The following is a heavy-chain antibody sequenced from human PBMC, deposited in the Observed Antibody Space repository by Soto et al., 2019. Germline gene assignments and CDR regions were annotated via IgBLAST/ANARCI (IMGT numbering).Heavy chain of an antibody. Sequence: EMQLVESGGGLVQPGGSLKLSCAASGFTFSGSAMHWVRQASGKGLEWVGRIRSKANNYATAYGASVKGRFTISRDDSKNTAYLQMNSLETEDTAVYYCSRQASDFWSGKPQYYMDVWGKGTTVTVSS. D-gene: IGHD3-3*01. CDR2: IRSKANNYAT. J-gene: IGHJ6*03. CDR3: SRQASDFWSGKPQYYMDV. V-gene: IGHV3-73*01. CDR1: GFTFSGSA.